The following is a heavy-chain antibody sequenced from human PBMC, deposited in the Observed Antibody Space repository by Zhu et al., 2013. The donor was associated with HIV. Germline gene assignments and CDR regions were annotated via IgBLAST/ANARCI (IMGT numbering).Heavy chain of an antibody. CDR1: GYTFTGYY. CDR3: ARDRGYSSAWYPTYAMDV. J-gene: IGHJ6*02. V-gene: IGHV1-2*04. D-gene: IGHD6-19*01. Sequence: QVQLVQSGAEVKKPGASVKVSCKASGYTFTGYYIQWVRQAPGQGLEWMGWINPNTGGSRYAQKFQGWITMTRDTSISTAYLELSSLKSDDTAVYYCARDRGYSSAWYPTYAMDVWGQGTTVTVS. CDR2: INPNTGGS.